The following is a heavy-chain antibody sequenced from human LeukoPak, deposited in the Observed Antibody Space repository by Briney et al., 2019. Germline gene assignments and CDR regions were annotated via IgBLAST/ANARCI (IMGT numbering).Heavy chain of an antibody. Sequence: SETLSLTCTVSGGTISSYYWSWIRQPPGKGLEWIGYIYYSGSTNYNPSLKSRVTISVDTSKNQFSLKLSSVTAADTAVYYCAREARYCSSTSCYKVFDYWGQGTLVTVSS. CDR2: IYYSGST. CDR3: AREARYCSSTSCYKVFDY. V-gene: IGHV4-59*01. J-gene: IGHJ4*02. CDR1: GGTISSYY. D-gene: IGHD2-2*02.